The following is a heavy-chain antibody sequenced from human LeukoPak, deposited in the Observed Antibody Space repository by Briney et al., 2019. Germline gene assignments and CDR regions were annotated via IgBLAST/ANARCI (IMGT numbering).Heavy chain of an antibody. D-gene: IGHD6-13*01. J-gene: IGHJ6*03. CDR3: ARTAARRAAAATYYYYYMDV. Sequence: SVKVSCKASGGTFSSYAISWVRQAPGQGLEWMGGIIPIFGTANYAQKFQGRVTITADKSTSTAYMELSSLRSEDTAVYYCARTAARRAAAATYYYYYMDVWGKGTTVTISS. CDR2: IIPIFGTA. CDR1: GGTFSSYA. V-gene: IGHV1-69*06.